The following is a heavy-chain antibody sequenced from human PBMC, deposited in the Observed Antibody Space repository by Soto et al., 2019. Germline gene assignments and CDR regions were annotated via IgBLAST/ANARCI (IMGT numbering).Heavy chain of an antibody. J-gene: IGHJ6*02. Sequence: GGSLRLSCAASGFTFRRYNINWGRQAPGKGLEWVSFISDSTSYIYYADSVRGRFTISRDNAKNSLYLQMNSLRAEDTAVYYCARDPTTTTGMDVWGQGTTVTVSS. V-gene: IGHV3-21*01. CDR3: ARDPTTTTGMDV. CDR1: GFTFRRYN. CDR2: ISDSTSYI. D-gene: IGHD4-17*01.